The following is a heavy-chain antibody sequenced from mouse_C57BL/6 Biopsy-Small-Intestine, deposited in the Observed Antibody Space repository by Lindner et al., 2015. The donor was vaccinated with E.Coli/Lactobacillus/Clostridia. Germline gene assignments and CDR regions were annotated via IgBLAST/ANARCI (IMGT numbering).Heavy chain of an antibody. J-gene: IGHJ4*01. CDR1: GYTFTDYT. CDR2: FYPGSGTI. V-gene: IGHV1-62-2*01. D-gene: IGHD4-1*01. CDR3: VRHAGLTGRVYAMDY. Sequence: VQLQESGAELVKPGASVKLSCKASGYTFTDYTIHWIKQRSGQGLEWIGWFYPGSGTIKYNEKFKDKATLTADKSSSTVYMELSRLTSEDSAVYFCVRHAGLTGRVYAMDYWGQGTSVTVSS.